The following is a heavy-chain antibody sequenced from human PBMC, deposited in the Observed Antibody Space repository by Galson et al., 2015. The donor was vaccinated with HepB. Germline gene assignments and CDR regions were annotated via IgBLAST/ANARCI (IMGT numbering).Heavy chain of an antibody. J-gene: IGHJ6*02. CDR1: GGTFSSYT. V-gene: IGHV1-69*02. Sequence: CTASGGTFSSYTISWVRQAPGQGLEWMGRIIPILGIANYAQKFQGRVTITADKSTSTAYMELSSLRSEDTAVYYCARGDSGYSSPYYYGMDVWGQGTTVTVSS. CDR3: ARGDSGYSSPYYYGMDV. D-gene: IGHD5-12*01. CDR2: IIPILGIA.